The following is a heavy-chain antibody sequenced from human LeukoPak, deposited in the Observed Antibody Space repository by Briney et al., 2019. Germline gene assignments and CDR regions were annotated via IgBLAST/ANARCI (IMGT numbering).Heavy chain of an antibody. J-gene: IGHJ4*02. CDR3: ARDLYGSGSYYPSQNALSD. CDR1: GYTFTSYG. CDR2: ISAYNGNT. Sequence: ASVKVSCKASGYTFTSYGISWVRQAPGQGLEWMGWISAYNGNTNYAQKLQGRVTMTTDTSTSTAYMELRSLRSDDTAVYYCARDLYGSGSYYPSQNALSDWGQGTLVTVSS. V-gene: IGHV1-18*01. D-gene: IGHD3-10*01.